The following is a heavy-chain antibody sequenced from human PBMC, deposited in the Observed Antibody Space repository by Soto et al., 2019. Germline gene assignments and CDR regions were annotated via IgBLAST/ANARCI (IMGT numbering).Heavy chain of an antibody. CDR1: DDSIISSNW. D-gene: IGHD6-19*01. Sequence: SETLSLTCTVSDDSIISSNWWSWVRQSPGKGLEWIGEIYHTGSTNYNPYIKSRVTMSVDKSKNQFSLKLSSVTAADKAVYYCARVTVAYYFDFWGPGTLVTVSS. V-gene: IGHV4-4*02. CDR2: IYHTGST. CDR3: ARVTVAYYFDF. J-gene: IGHJ4*02.